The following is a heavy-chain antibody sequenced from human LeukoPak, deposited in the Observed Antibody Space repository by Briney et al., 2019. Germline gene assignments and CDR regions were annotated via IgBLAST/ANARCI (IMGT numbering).Heavy chain of an antibody. Sequence: SETLSLTCTVSGGSISSSSYYWGWIRQPPGKGLEWIGSIYYSGSTYYNPSLKSRVTISVDTSKNQFSLKLSSVTAADTAVYYCARLFTISDYWGQGTLVTVSS. CDR3: ARLFTISDY. J-gene: IGHJ4*02. D-gene: IGHD3-9*01. CDR2: IYYSGST. CDR1: GGSISSSSYY. V-gene: IGHV4-39*07.